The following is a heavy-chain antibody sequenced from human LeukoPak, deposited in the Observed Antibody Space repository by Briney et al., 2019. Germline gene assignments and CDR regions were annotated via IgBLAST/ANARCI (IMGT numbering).Heavy chain of an antibody. CDR3: ARLGDGYNVDY. CDR1: GFTFSSYS. CDR2: ISSSSSYI. J-gene: IGHJ4*02. V-gene: IGHV3-21*01. Sequence: GGSLRLSCAASGFTFSSYSMNWLRQAPGKGLEWVSSISSSSSYIYYADSVKGRFTISRDNAKNSLYLQRNSLRAEDTAVYYCARLGDGYNVDYWGQGTLVTVSS. D-gene: IGHD5-24*01.